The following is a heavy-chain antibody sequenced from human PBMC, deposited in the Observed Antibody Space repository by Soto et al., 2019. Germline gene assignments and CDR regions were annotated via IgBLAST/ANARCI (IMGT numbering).Heavy chain of an antibody. D-gene: IGHD3-16*02. CDR1: GGSFSGYY. Sequence: SETLSLTGAVYGGSFSGYYWSWIRQPPGKGLGWIGEINHSGSTNYNPSLKSRVTISVDTSKNQFSLKLSSVTAADTAVYYCARNTYVWGSYRSRFDPWGQGTLVTVSS. CDR3: ARNTYVWGSYRSRFDP. CDR2: INHSGST. V-gene: IGHV4-34*01. J-gene: IGHJ5*02.